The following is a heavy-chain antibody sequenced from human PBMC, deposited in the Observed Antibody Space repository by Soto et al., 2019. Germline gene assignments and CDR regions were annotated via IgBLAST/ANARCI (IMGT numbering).Heavy chain of an antibody. CDR2: INTDGLS. D-gene: IGHD2-15*01. CDR1: GGSLTSYY. CDR3: ARVPVAVAATEDYYGLDV. Sequence: LTCSVSGGSLTSYYLSWIRQSAGGGLEWMGRINTDGLSTYSPSFKSRLTMSLDTSKNQVSLRLISVTAADTAVYFCARVPVAVAATEDYYGLDVWGQGTTVTVSS. J-gene: IGHJ6*02. V-gene: IGHV4-4*07.